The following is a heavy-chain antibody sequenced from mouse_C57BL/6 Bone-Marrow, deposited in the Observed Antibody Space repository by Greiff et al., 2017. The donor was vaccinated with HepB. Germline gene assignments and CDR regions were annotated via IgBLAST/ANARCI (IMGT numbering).Heavy chain of an antibody. CDR2: IDPENGDT. V-gene: IGHV14-4*01. CDR1: GFNIKDDY. J-gene: IGHJ2*01. CDR3: TGDIVTAY. D-gene: IGHD2-5*01. Sequence: DVHLVESGAELVRPGASVKLSCTASGFNIKDDYMHWVKQRPEQGLEWIGWIDPENGDTEYASKFQGKATITADTSSNTAYLQLSSLTSEDTAVYYCTGDIVTAYWGQGTTLTVSS.